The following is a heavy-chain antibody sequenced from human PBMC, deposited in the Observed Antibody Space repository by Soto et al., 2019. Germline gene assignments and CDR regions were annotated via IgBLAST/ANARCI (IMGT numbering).Heavy chain of an antibody. J-gene: IGHJ4*02. CDR2: INHSGST. CDR3: ARGRYSSSWYRRNPYFDY. CDR1: GGSFSGYY. V-gene: IGHV4-34*01. D-gene: IGHD6-13*01. Sequence: PSETLSLTCAVYGGSFSGYYWSWIRQPPGKGLEWIGEINHSGSTNYNPSLKSRVTISVDTSKNQFSLKLSPVTAADTAVYYCARGRYSSSWYRRNPYFDYWGQGTLVTVSS.